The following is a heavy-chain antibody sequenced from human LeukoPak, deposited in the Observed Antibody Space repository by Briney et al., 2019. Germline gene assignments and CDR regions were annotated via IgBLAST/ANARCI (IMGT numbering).Heavy chain of an antibody. J-gene: IGHJ4*02. CDR3: ARETHYGGPDY. CDR2: ISAYNGNT. V-gene: IGHV1-18*01. Sequence: KIAFKGSGYSFTSYGISWVRQAPGQGLEWMGWISAYNGNTNYAQKLQGRVTMTTDTSTSTAYMELRSLRSDDTAVYYCARETHYGGPDYWGQGTLVTVSS. D-gene: IGHD4-17*01. CDR1: GYSFTSYG.